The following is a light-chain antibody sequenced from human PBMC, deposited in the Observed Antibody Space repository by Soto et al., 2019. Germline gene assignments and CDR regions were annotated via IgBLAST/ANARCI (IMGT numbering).Light chain of an antibody. V-gene: IGLV2-14*03. CDR1: SSDVGAYDY. J-gene: IGLJ1*01. Sequence: QSALTQPASVSGSPGQSITISCTGTSSDVGAYDYVSWYQQHPDKAPKLMIYEVSHRPSGVSNRFYGSKSVNTATLTISGLQAEDEDDYYCSSYTTSSTRVFGTGTNVTVL. CDR2: EVS. CDR3: SSYTTSSTRV.